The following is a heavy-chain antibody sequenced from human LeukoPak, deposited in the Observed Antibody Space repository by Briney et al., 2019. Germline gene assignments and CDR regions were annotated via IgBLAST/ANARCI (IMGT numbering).Heavy chain of an antibody. Sequence: ASVKVSCKASGYTFTGYYMHWVRQAPGQGLEWMGWINPNSGGTNYAQKVQGRVTMTRDTSISTAYMERSRLRSDDTAVYYCARDPGYCSGGSCYLGWGQGALVTVSS. CDR3: ARDPGYCSGGSCYLG. D-gene: IGHD2-15*01. CDR2: INPNSGGT. V-gene: IGHV1-2*02. CDR1: GYTFTGYY. J-gene: IGHJ4*02.